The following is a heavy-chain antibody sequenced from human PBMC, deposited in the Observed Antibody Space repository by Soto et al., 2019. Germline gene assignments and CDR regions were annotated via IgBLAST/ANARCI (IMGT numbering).Heavy chain of an antibody. D-gene: IGHD3-3*01. J-gene: IGHJ5*02. CDR1: GDTFSSYY. CDR2: INPHGGST. V-gene: IGHV1-46*01. CDR3: ARSSGGNFGIIIEGSNWFDP. Sequence: GASVNVSGTAPGDTFSSYYLNWVRQAPGQGLELMGVINPHGGSTKYAQRFQGRITMTRDTSRSTVYMELSSLRSDDTAIYYCARSSGGNFGIIIEGSNWFDPWGQGTLVTVSS.